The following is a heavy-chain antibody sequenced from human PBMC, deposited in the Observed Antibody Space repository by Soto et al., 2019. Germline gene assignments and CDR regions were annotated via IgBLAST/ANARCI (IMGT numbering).Heavy chain of an antibody. D-gene: IGHD3-9*01. J-gene: IGHJ3*02. CDR2: ISGSGGST. Sequence: SLRLSCAASGFTFSSYAMSWVRQAPGKGLEWVSAISGSGGSTYYADSVKGRFTISRDNSKNTLYLQMNSLRAEDTAVYYCAAGSLRYFDWEGTDAFDIWGQGTMVTVSS. CDR1: GFTFSSYA. V-gene: IGHV3-23*01. CDR3: AAGSLRYFDWEGTDAFDI.